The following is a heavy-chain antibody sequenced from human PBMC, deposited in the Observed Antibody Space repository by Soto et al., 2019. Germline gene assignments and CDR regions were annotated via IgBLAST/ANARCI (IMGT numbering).Heavy chain of an antibody. J-gene: IGHJ3*02. CDR2: ISGSGGST. CDR1: GFTFSSYA. Sequence: PGGSLRLSCAASGFTFSSYAMSWVRQAPGKGLEWVSAISGSGGSTYYADSVKGRFTISRDNSKNTLYLQMNSLRPEDTACYYIEKAGSIVSQNVVFDIGAKGKMVTV. D-gene: IGHD1-26*01. V-gene: IGHV3-23*01. CDR3: EKAGSIVSQNVVFDI.